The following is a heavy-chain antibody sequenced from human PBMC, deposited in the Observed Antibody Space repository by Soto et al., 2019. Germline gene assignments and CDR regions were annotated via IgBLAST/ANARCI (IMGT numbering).Heavy chain of an antibody. Sequence: GASVKVSCKASGYTFTSYGIIWVRQAPGQGLEWMGWISAYNGNTNYAQKLQRRVTMTTDTSTSTAYMELRSLRSDDTAVYYCAIDSGNTIFGVVTCCFDDWGKVTGVTVSS. D-gene: IGHD3-3*01. CDR3: AIDSGNTIFGVVTCCFDD. V-gene: IGHV1-18*01. J-gene: IGHJ4*02. CDR1: GYTFTSYG. CDR2: ISAYNGNT.